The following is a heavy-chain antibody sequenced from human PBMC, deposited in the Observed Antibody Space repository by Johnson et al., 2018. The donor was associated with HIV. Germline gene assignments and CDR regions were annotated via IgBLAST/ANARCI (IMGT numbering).Heavy chain of an antibody. J-gene: IGHJ3*02. D-gene: IGHD6-13*01. V-gene: IGHV3-11*04. Sequence: QVQLVESGGGLVKPGGSLRLSCAGSGFTFIDYYMSWIRQAPGKGLEWISYISGSGSTIYYADSVKGRFTISSDNAKNTLYLQMNSLRPEDTAVYYCAKDREAWYISRWSPTDAFDIWGQGTMVTVSS. CDR2: ISGSGSTI. CDR3: AKDREAWYISRWSPTDAFDI. CDR1: GFTFIDYY.